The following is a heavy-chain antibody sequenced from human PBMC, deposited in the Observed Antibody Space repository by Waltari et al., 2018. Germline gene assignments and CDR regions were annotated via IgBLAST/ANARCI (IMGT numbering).Heavy chain of an antibody. CDR3: ARLYSSGWYPIDY. CDR1: GSRLPSTW. Sequence: EVPLVQSGAEVKKPGESRQISCKGYGSRLPSTWVGRVRMMPGKGLEWMGIIYPGDSDTRYSPSFQGQVTISADKSISTAYLQWSSLKASDTAMYYCARLYSSGWYPIDYWGQGTLVTVSS. D-gene: IGHD6-19*01. J-gene: IGHJ4*02. CDR2: IYPGDSDT. V-gene: IGHV5-51*01.